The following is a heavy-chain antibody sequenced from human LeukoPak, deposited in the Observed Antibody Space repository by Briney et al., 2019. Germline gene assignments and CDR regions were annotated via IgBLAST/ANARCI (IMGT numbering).Heavy chain of an antibody. CDR1: GFTFSSYV. V-gene: IGHV3-30*04. Sequence: GGSLRLSCAASGFTFSSYVMHWVRQAPGKGLEWVAVISYDGSNKYYADSVKGRFTISRDNSKNTLYLQMNSLRAEDTAVYYCAKDPQDDYGDYVSLNWGQGTLVTVSS. J-gene: IGHJ4*02. CDR3: AKDPQDDYGDYVSLN. CDR2: ISYDGSNK. D-gene: IGHD4-17*01.